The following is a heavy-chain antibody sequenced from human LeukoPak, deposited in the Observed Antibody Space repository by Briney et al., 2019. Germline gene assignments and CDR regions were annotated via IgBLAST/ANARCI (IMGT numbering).Heavy chain of an antibody. CDR1: GFTLSTYG. J-gene: IGHJ4*02. CDR3: AKDSAGRYCSITTCNFFDY. CDR2: ISYVGSNK. D-gene: IGHD2-2*01. V-gene: IGHV3-30*18. Sequence: PGGSLRLSCAGSGFTLSTYGMHWVRQAPGKGLEWVALISYVGSNKYYAGSVKGRFTISRDTSKNTLYLQMNSLRAEDTAVYYCAKDSAGRYCSITTCNFFDYWGQGTLVTVS.